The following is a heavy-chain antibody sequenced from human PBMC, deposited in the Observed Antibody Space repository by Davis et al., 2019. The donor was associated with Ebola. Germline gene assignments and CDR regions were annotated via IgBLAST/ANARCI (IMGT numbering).Heavy chain of an antibody. J-gene: IGHJ4*02. D-gene: IGHD3-10*01. CDR3: AKYPYYYGSGSYYTGY. CDR2: ISGSGGST. Sequence: ETLSLTCTVSDGFISSYYWSWVRQAPGKGLEWVSAISGSGGSTYYADSVKGRFTISRDNSKNTLYLQMNSLRAEDTAVYYCAKYPYYYGSGSYYTGYWGQGTLVTVSS. V-gene: IGHV3-23*01. CDR1: DGFISSYY.